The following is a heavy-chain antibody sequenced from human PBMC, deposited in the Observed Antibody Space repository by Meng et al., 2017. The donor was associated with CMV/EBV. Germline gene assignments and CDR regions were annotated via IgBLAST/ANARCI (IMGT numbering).Heavy chain of an antibody. J-gene: IGHJ4*02. D-gene: IGHD6-13*01. V-gene: IGHV4-59*01. CDR2: IYYSGST. CDR1: GGSISSYY. CDR3: ARDQGYSSSWYYFDY. Sequence: SETLSLTRTVSGGSISSYYWSWIRQPPGKGLEWIGYIYYSGSTNYNPSLKSRVTISVDTSKNQFALKLSSVTAADTAVYYCARDQGYSSSWYYFDYWGQGTLVTVSS.